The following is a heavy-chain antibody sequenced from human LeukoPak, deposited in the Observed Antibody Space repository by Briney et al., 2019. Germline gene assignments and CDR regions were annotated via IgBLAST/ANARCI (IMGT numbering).Heavy chain of an antibody. D-gene: IGHD4-23*01. J-gene: IGHJ4*02. Sequence: GGSLRLSCAASGFTFSSYSMNWVRQAPGKGLEWVSSISSSSSYIYYADSVKGRFTISRDNAKNSLYLQMNSLRAEDTAVYYCARDYGGNPGSFDYWGQGTLVTVSS. CDR3: ARDYGGNPGSFDY. V-gene: IGHV3-21*01. CDR2: ISSSSSYI. CDR1: GFTFSSYS.